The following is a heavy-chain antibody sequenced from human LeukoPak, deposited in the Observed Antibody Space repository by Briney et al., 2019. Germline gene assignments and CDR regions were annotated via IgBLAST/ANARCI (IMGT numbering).Heavy chain of an antibody. CDR3: ARDGRTYYDFWSGYSAYYYYGMDV. J-gene: IGHJ6*02. CDR1: GFTFSSYS. CDR2: ISSSSSTI. Sequence: PGGSPRLSCAASGFTFSSYSMNWVRQAPGKGLEWVSYISSSSSTIYYADSVKGRFTISRDNAKNSLYLQMNSLRAEDTAVYYCARDGRTYYDFWSGYSAYYYYGMDVWGQGTTVTVSS. D-gene: IGHD3-3*01. V-gene: IGHV3-48*01.